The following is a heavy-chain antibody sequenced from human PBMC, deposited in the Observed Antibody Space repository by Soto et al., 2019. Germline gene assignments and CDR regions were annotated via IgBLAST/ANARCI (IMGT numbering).Heavy chain of an antibody. Sequence: EVHLVESGGGLVQPGGSLTLSCAASGFTFSISWMNWVRQAPGKGLEWVANIKGDGSEKYYVDSVKGRFTISRDNAKNSLYLQMNSLRAEDTAVSYCAAGFPPDFWGQGTLVTVSS. J-gene: IGHJ4*02. D-gene: IGHD2-21*01. CDR3: AAGFPPDF. CDR2: IKGDGSEK. V-gene: IGHV3-7*01. CDR1: GFTFSISW.